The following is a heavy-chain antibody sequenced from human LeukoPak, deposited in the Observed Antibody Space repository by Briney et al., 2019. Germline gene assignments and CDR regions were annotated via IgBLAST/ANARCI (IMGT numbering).Heavy chain of an antibody. CDR2: IWYDGSNK. Sequence: GGSLRLSCGASGFTFSSYGMHWVRQAPGKGLEWVAVIWYDGSNKYYADSVKGRFTISRDNSKNTLYLQMNSLRAEDTAVYYCARETGIAATRRSLDYWGQGTLVTVSS. V-gene: IGHV3-33*01. J-gene: IGHJ4*02. CDR3: ARETGIAATRRSLDY. D-gene: IGHD2-15*01. CDR1: GFTFSSYG.